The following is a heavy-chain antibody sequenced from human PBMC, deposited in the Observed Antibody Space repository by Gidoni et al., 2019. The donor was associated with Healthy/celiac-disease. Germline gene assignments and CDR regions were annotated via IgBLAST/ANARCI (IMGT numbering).Heavy chain of an antibody. Sequence: EVQLVESGGGLVQPGRSLSLSCAASGFTFDDYAMHWVRHAPGKGLEWVSGISWNSGSIGYADSVKGRFTISRDNAKNSLYLQMNSLRAEDTALYYCAKGLYSSSWYPYFQHWGQGTLVTVSS. J-gene: IGHJ1*01. CDR1: GFTFDDYA. CDR2: ISWNSGSI. CDR3: AKGLYSSSWYPYFQH. V-gene: IGHV3-9*01. D-gene: IGHD6-13*01.